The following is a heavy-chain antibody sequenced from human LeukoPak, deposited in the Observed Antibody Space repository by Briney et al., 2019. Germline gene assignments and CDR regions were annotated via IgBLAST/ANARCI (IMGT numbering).Heavy chain of an antibody. Sequence: GRSLRLSCAASGPTFSSYGMHWVRQAPGKGLEWVAVIWYDGSNKYYADSVKGRFTISRDNSKNTLYLQMNSLRAEDTAVYYCARDWTGTYYFDYWGQGTLVTVSS. J-gene: IGHJ4*02. CDR1: GPTFSSYG. D-gene: IGHD3/OR15-3a*01. CDR3: ARDWTGTYYFDY. V-gene: IGHV3-33*01. CDR2: IWYDGSNK.